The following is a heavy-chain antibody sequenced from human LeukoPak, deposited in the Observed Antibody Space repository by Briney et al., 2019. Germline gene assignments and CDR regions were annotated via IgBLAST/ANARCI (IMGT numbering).Heavy chain of an antibody. CDR3: ARDLFDY. J-gene: IGHJ4*02. CDR1: GFTFSTYW. V-gene: IGHV3-74*01. Sequence: GGSLRLSCAASGFTFSTYWMHCVRQGSGERLVCVSRINSEGSSTSYADSVKGGFTISRDNAKNTLYLQMNSLRAEDTAVYYCARDLFDYWGQGTLVTVSS. CDR2: INSEGSST.